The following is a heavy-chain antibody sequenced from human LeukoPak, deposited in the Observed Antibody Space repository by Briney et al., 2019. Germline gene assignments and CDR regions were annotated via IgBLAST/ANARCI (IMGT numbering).Heavy chain of an antibody. D-gene: IGHD3-10*01. CDR3: VRQRGSSGTINHFDP. CDR1: GYSFTTYW. V-gene: IGHV5-51*01. CDR2: IYPDDSDS. Sequence: GESLKISCETSGYSFTTYWIGWGRQMPGTGLEWVGAIYPDDSDSRYGPSFQGRVVISADRSIRTAYLQWNSLKTSDTAMYYCVRQRGSSGTINHFDPWGQGTLVTVSS. J-gene: IGHJ5*02.